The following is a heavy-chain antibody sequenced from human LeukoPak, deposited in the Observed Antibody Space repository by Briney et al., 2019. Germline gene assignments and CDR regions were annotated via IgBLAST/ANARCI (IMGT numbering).Heavy chain of an antibody. D-gene: IGHD2-15*01. J-gene: IGHJ4*02. Sequence: GGSLRLSCAASGFTFSSYAMSWVRQAPGKGLEWVSIISGSGGSTYYADSVKGRFTISRDNSKNTLHLQMNSLRAEDTAVYYCAKRGGYCTGGSCYSYYFDYWGQGTLVAVSS. CDR1: GFTFSSYA. CDR2: ISGSGGST. CDR3: AKRGGYCTGGSCYSYYFDY. V-gene: IGHV3-23*01.